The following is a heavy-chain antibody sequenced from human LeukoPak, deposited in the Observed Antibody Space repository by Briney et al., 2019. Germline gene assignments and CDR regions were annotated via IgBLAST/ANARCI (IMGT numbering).Heavy chain of an antibody. CDR2: LSGSGGST. V-gene: IGHV3-23*01. Sequence: GGSLRLSCAASGFTFSSYAMSWVRQAPGKGLEWVSGLSGSGGSTYYADSVKGRFTISRDNYKSTLYLQVNSLRAEDTAVYYCAKSASGWPYHFDYWGQGTLVTVSS. J-gene: IGHJ4*02. CDR3: AKSASGWPYHFDY. CDR1: GFTFSSYA. D-gene: IGHD6-19*01.